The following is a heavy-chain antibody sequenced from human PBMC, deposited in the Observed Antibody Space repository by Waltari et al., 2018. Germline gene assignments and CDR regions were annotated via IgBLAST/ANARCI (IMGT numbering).Heavy chain of an antibody. Sequence: EVQVVESGGGLVQPGGSLKLSCATSGFGSSGSTIHWVRQTSGRGLEWVGRIRRQPFNYATAYSESVKGRFTISRDDSKNTAYLQMNNLMTEDTAVYYCSGGEVTGTDFWGQGTLVTVSS. CDR3: SGGEVTGTDF. V-gene: IGHV3-73*01. CDR2: IRRQPFNYAT. CDR1: GFGSSGST. J-gene: IGHJ4*02. D-gene: IGHD1-1*01.